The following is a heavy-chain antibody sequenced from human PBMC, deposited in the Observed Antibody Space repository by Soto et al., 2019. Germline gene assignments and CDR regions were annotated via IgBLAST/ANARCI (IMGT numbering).Heavy chain of an antibody. CDR3: ARGGYSYGPYDAFDI. Sequence: ASVKVSCKASGYTFTGYYMHWVRQAPGQGLEWMGWINPNSGGTNYAQKFQGWVTMTRDTSISTAYMELSRLRSDDTAVYYCARGGYSYGPYDAFDIWGQGTMVTVSS. V-gene: IGHV1-2*04. J-gene: IGHJ3*02. CDR2: INPNSGGT. CDR1: GYTFTGYY. D-gene: IGHD5-18*01.